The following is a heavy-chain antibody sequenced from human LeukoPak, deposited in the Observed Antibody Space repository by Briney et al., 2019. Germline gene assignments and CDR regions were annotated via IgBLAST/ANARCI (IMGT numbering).Heavy chain of an antibody. Sequence: ASVKVSYKASGYTFTHSGISWVRQAPGQGLEWMGWISAYNGNTNYAQKLQGRVTMTTDTSTSTAYMELRSLRSDDTAVYYCARENSSGCFDYWGQGILVTVSS. D-gene: IGHD6-19*01. J-gene: IGHJ4*02. CDR1: GYTFTHSG. V-gene: IGHV1-18*01. CDR2: ISAYNGNT. CDR3: ARENSSGCFDY.